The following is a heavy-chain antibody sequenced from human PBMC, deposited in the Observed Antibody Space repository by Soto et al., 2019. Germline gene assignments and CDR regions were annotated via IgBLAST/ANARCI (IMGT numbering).Heavy chain of an antibody. CDR3: ARGDYYDVSGPFSDAFDI. Sequence: GGSLRLSCAASGFTFSKYWMSWVRQAPGKGLEWVANIKEDGSQKWYVDSVKGRFTISRDNAKNSLYLQMNSLRAEDTAVYYCARGDYYDVSGPFSDAFDIWGRGTMVTVSS. CDR1: GFTFSKYW. CDR2: IKEDGSQK. D-gene: IGHD3-22*01. V-gene: IGHV3-7*04. J-gene: IGHJ3*02.